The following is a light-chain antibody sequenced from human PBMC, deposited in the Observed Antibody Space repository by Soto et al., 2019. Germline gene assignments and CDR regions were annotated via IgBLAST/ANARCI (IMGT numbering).Light chain of an antibody. J-gene: IGKJ1*01. V-gene: IGKV1-17*01. CDR2: AAS. CDR1: QGIRND. Sequence: DIQMTQYPSSLSASVGDRVTITCRARQGIRNDLGWYQQKPGKAPKRLIYAASSLQSGVPSRFIGSGSRTEFTLLIVILQPEDFATYDCLQHNSDPPRWTFGHATNVEIK. CDR3: LQHNSDPPRWT.